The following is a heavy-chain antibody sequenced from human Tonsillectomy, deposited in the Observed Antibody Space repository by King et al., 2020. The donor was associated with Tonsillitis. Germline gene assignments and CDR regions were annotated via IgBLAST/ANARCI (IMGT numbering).Heavy chain of an antibody. Sequence: VQLQQWGAGLLKPSETLSLTCAVYGGSFSAYYWNWIRQPPGKGLEWIGEINHSGSTNYNPSLKSRVTISVDTSKNQFSLKLRSVTAADTAVYYCARGWERMGGWVYVRRGESVWFDPWGQGTLVTVSS. CDR3: ARGWERMGGWVYVRRGESVWFDP. J-gene: IGHJ5*02. V-gene: IGHV4-34*01. CDR2: INHSGST. D-gene: IGHD1-1*01. CDR1: GGSFSAYY.